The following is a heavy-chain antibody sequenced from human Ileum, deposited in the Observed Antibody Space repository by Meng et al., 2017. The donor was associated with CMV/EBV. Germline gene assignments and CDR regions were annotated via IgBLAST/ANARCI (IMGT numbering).Heavy chain of an antibody. J-gene: IGHJ5*02. D-gene: IGHD4-17*01. CDR1: GFTLSSYA. Sequence: HVQLEDAGCGVVQTGRSLTLSCASSGFTLSSYAMHWVRQAPGKGLEWVATISYDGSKKYYADSVKGRFTISRDNSKNTLYMQLNSLRAEDTAVYYCASLGDSGAPWGQGTLVTVSS. CDR2: ISYDGSKK. V-gene: IGHV3-30-3*01. CDR3: ASLGDSGAP.